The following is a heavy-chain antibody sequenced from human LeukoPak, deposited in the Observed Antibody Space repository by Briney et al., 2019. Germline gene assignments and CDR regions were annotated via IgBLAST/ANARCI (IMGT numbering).Heavy chain of an antibody. Sequence: GGSLRLSCADSGFTFDDYGMSWVHQAPGKGLEWVSGINWNGGSTGYADSVKGRFTISRDNAKNSLYLQMNSLRAEDTALYYCARGGCSSTSCYNYGMDVWGQGTTVTVSS. D-gene: IGHD2-2*02. J-gene: IGHJ6*02. CDR3: ARGGCSSTSCYNYGMDV. CDR2: INWNGGST. V-gene: IGHV3-20*04. CDR1: GFTFDDYG.